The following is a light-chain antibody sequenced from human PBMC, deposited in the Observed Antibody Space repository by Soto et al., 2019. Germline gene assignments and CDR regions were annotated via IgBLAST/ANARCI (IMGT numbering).Light chain of an antibody. CDR3: QQYQNLWT. CDR2: DAS. Sequence: GDRVTITFRASHCIRSWLAWYQQKPGKAPKLLIYDASSLERGVPSRCSGSGSGVEFTLTISGLQSEDFALYYCQQYQNLWTFGQGTKVDIK. V-gene: IGKV1-5*01. CDR1: HCIRSW. J-gene: IGKJ1*01.